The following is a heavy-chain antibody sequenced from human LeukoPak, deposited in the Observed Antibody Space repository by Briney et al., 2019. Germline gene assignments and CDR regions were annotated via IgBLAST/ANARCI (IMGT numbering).Heavy chain of an antibody. J-gene: IGHJ6*02. CDR3: ARAGILLWFGESTTRYGMDV. CDR1: GGTFSSYA. Sequence: SVKVSCKASGGTFSSYAISWVRQAPGQGLEWMGRIIPILGIANYAQKFQGRVTITADKSTSTAYMELSSLRSEDTAVYYCARAGILLWFGESTTRYGMDVWGQGTTVTVSS. V-gene: IGHV1-69*04. D-gene: IGHD3-10*01. CDR2: IIPILGIA.